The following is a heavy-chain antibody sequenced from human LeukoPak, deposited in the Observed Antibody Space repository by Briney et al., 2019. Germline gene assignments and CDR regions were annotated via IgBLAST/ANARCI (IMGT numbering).Heavy chain of an antibody. D-gene: IGHD3-22*01. Sequence: GASVKVSCKASGYFFTSYHMHWVRQAPGQGLEWMGIINPSGGSTSYAQKFQGRVTMTRDTSTSTVYMELSSLRSEDTAVYYCARDDLRGPYYYDSSGYDYWGQGTLVTVSS. CDR1: GYFFTSYH. J-gene: IGHJ4*02. V-gene: IGHV1-46*01. CDR3: ARDDLRGPYYYDSSGYDY. CDR2: INPSGGST.